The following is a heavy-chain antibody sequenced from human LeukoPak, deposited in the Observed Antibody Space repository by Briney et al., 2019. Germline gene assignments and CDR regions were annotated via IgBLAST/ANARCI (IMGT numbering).Heavy chain of an antibody. Sequence: PGGSLRLSCAASGFTFSSSAMSWVRQAPGKGLEWVSGISGSGGSTHYADSVKGRFTISRDNSKNTLSLQLNSLRAEDTAVYYCAKGTSSSCYSAPNYWGQGTLVTVSS. CDR1: GFTFSSSA. V-gene: IGHV3-23*01. J-gene: IGHJ4*02. CDR2: ISGSGGST. D-gene: IGHD2-15*01. CDR3: AKGTSSSCYSAPNY.